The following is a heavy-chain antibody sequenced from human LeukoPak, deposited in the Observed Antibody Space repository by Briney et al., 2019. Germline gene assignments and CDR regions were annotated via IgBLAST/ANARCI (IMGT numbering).Heavy chain of an antibody. J-gene: IGHJ6*02. CDR3: ARDAHCSSTSCQSPLYYYGMDV. CDR1: GGSISSYY. D-gene: IGHD2-2*01. Sequence: PSETLSLTCTVSGGSISSYYWSWIRQPAGKGLEWIGRIYTSGSTNYNPSLKSRVTMSVDTSKNQFSLKLSSVTAADTAVYYCARDAHCSSTSCQSPLYYYGMDVWGQGTTVTVSS. CDR2: IYTSGST. V-gene: IGHV4-4*07.